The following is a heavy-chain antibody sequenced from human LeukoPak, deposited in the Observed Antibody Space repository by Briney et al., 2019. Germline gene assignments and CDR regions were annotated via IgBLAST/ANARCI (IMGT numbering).Heavy chain of an antibody. CDR2: ISYDGSNK. D-gene: IGHD5-12*01. J-gene: IGHJ4*02. CDR1: GFTFSSYG. CDR3: AKEEDIVATIGVLDY. Sequence: GGSLRLSCAASGFTFSSYGMHWVRQAPGKGLEWVAVISYDGSNKYYADSVKGRFTISRDNSKNTLYLQMNSLRAEDTAVYYCAKEEDIVATIGVLDYWGQGTLVTVSS. V-gene: IGHV3-30*18.